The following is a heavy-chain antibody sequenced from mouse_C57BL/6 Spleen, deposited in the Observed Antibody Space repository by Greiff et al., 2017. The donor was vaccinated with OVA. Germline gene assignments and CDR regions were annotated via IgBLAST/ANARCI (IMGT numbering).Heavy chain of an antibody. CDR2: IDPSASAT. J-gene: IGHJ1*03. CDR1: GYTFTSYW. Sequence: VQLQQPGAELVRPGSSVQLSCKASGYTFTSYWMHWVKQRPIHGLEWIGNIDPSASATHYTQKFKDKATLTVDKSSSTAYMQLSSLTSEDSAVYYCARRAFYGSSLYWYFDVWGTGTTVTVSS. CDR3: ARRAFYGSSLYWYFDV. D-gene: IGHD1-1*01. V-gene: IGHV1-52*01.